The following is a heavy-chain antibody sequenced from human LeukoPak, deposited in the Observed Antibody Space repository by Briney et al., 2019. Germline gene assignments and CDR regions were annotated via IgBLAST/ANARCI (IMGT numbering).Heavy chain of an antibody. CDR1: GFTSSSYA. CDR3: AKGWDSYYYDILTGYSDAFDI. D-gene: IGHD3-9*01. Sequence: PGGSLRLSCAASGFTSSSYAMSWVRQAPGKGLEWVSAISGRGGSTYYADAVKGRFTISRDNSKNTLYLQMNSLRAEDTAVYYCAKGWDSYYYDILTGYSDAFDIWGQGTMVTVSS. J-gene: IGHJ3*02. V-gene: IGHV3-23*01. CDR2: ISGRGGST.